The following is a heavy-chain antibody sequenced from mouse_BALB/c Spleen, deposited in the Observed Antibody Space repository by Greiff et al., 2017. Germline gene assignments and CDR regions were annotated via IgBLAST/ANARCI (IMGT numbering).Heavy chain of an antibody. D-gene: IGHD3-1*01. CDR2: ISSGGSYT. V-gene: IGHV5-6-4*01. J-gene: IGHJ4*01. Sequence: EVHLVESGGGLVKPGGSLKLSCAASGFTFSSYTMSWVRQTPEKRLEWVATISSGGSYTYYPDSVKGRFTISRDNAKNTLYLQMSSLKSEDTAMYYCTRDSGAMDYWGQGTSVTVSS. CDR1: GFTFSSYT. CDR3: TRDSGAMDY.